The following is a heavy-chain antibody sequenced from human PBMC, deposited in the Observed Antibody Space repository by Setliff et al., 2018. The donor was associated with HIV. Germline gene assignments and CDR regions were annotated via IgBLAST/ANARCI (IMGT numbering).Heavy chain of an antibody. D-gene: IGHD3-16*02. J-gene: IGHJ3*01. V-gene: IGHV4-38-2*02. Sequence: PSETLSLTCTVSGYPISSGYYWGWIRQPPGKGLEWIGSIYHSGTTYYNPSLKSRVTISVDTSKNQFSLKLSSATAADTAVYYCATFLRSGELSLFPDGFNLWGQGTLVTVSS. CDR3: ATFLRSGELSLFPDGFNL. CDR1: GYPISSGYY. CDR2: IYHSGTT.